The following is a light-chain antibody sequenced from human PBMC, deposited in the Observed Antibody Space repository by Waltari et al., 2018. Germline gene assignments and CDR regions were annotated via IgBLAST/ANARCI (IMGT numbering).Light chain of an antibody. V-gene: IGKV3-20*01. CDR2: GAS. Sequence: EIVLTQSPGTLSLSTGERATLPCRASQSVSSSYLAWYQQKPGQAPRLLIYGASRRATGIPDRFSGSGSGTDFTLTISRLEPEDFAVYYCQQYGSSPRTFGQGTKVEIK. CDR3: QQYGSSPRT. CDR1: QSVSSSY. J-gene: IGKJ1*01.